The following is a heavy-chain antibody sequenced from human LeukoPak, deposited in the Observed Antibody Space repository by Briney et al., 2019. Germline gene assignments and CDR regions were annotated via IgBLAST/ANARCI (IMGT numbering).Heavy chain of an antibody. CDR2: INPNSGGT. Sequence: GASVKXSCKASGYTFTDYYIHWVRQAPGQGREWMGWINPNSGGTNYAQKFQGRVTMTRDTSISVAYMELSRLRSDDTAVYYCARGGYDLDYWGQGTLVTVSS. J-gene: IGHJ4*02. D-gene: IGHD3-22*01. V-gene: IGHV1-2*02. CDR3: ARGGYDLDY. CDR1: GYTFTDYY.